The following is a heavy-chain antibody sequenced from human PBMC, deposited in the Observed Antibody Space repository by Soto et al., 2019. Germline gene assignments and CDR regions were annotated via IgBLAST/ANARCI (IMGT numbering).Heavy chain of an antibody. CDR1: GDSVSSNSAA. Sequence: SQTLSLTCVISGDSVSSNSAAWNWIRQSPSRGLEWLGRTYYRSKWYNDYAVSVKSRITINPDTSKNQFSLQLNSVTPEDTAVYYCARDLGSSWYKHYYYGMDVWGKGTTVTVSS. J-gene: IGHJ6*04. D-gene: IGHD6-13*01. CDR3: ARDLGSSWYKHYYYGMDV. CDR2: TYYRSKWYN. V-gene: IGHV6-1*01.